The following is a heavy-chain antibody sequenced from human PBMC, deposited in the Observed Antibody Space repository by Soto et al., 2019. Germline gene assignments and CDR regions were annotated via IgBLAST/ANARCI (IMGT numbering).Heavy chain of an antibody. CDR3: APWARNGDYFDY. D-gene: IGHD1-26*01. Sequence: QLQLQESGPGLVKPSETLSLTCTVSGGSMSNRDYYWVWIRQPPGKGLEWIGAISYSGSPYYNPSLKSRVTISVDTSTNQFSLRLNSMTAADTAVYYCAPWARNGDYFDYWGQGTLVTVSS. CDR2: ISYSGSP. J-gene: IGHJ4*02. V-gene: IGHV4-39*01. CDR1: GGSMSNRDYY.